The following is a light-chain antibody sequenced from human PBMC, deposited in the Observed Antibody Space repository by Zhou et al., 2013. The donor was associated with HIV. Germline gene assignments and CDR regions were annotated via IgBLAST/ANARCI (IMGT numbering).Light chain of an antibody. CDR3: QKYNSAPRT. CDR1: QGIGYS. J-gene: IGKJ1*01. V-gene: IGKV1-27*01. CDR2: NAY. Sequence: DIQMTQSPSSLSASVGDRVTITCRASQGIGYSLAWYQQKPGKVPKLLIYNAYTLLSGVPSRFSGMGSGTDFTLTISSLQPEDVATYYCQKYNSAPRTFGQGTKVAIK.